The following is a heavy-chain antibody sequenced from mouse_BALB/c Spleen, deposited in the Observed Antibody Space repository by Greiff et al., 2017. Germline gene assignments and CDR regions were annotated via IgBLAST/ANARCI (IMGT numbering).Heavy chain of an antibody. J-gene: IGHJ4*01. D-gene: IGHD2-14*01. V-gene: IGHV2-9*02. CDR1: GFSLTSYG. CDR2: IWAGGST. Sequence: VKVVESGPGLVAPSQSLSITCTVSGFSLTSYGVHWVRQPPGKGLEWLGVIWAGGSTNYNSALMSRLSISKDNSKSQVFLKMNSLQTDDTAMYYCASYRYDHYAMDYWGQGTSVTVSS. CDR3: ASYRYDHYAMDY.